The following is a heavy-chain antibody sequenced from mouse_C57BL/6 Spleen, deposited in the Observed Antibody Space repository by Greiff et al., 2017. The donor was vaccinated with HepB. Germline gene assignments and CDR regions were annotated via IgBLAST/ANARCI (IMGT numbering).Heavy chain of an antibody. J-gene: IGHJ2*01. V-gene: IGHV1-64*01. CDR1: GYTFTSYC. D-gene: IGHD3-3*01. CDR3: ARPVSRNCFEY. Sequence: QVQLKQPGAELVKPGASVKLSCKASGYTFTSYCMHWVKQRPGQGLEWIGIIHPNSGSTNYNEKFKSKATLTVDKSSSTAYMQLSSLTSEDSAVYYCARPVSRNCFEYWGQGTTLTVSS. CDR2: IHPNSGST.